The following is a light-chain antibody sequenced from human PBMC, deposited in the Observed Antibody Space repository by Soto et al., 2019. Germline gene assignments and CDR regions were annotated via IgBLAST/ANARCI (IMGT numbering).Light chain of an antibody. CDR3: QQYGSSPPWT. CDR1: QSVSSY. Sequence: EIVLTQSPATLSLSPGERATLSCRASQSVSSYLAWYQQKPGQAPRLLIYDASNRATGIPARFSGSGSGTYFTLTISRLEPEDFAVYYCQQYGSSPPWTFGQGTKVEIK. CDR2: DAS. V-gene: IGKV3-20*01. J-gene: IGKJ1*01.